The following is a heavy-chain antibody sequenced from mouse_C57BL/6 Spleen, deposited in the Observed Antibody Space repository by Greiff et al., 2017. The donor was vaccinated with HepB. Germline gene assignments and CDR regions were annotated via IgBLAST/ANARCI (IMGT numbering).Heavy chain of an antibody. J-gene: IGHJ4*01. CDR2: ISSGGDYI. Sequence: EVMLVESGEGLVKPGGSLKLSCAASGFTFSSYAMSWVRQTPEKRLEWVAYISSGGDYIYYADTVKGRFTISRDNARNTLYLQMSSLKSEDTAMYYCTREGYYGSFYAMDYWGQGTSVTVSS. D-gene: IGHD1-1*01. CDR3: TREGYYGSFYAMDY. V-gene: IGHV5-9-1*02. CDR1: GFTFSSYA.